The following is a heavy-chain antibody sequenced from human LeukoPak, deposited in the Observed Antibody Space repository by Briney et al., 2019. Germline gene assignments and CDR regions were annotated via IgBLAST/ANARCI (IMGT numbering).Heavy chain of an antibody. CDR2: IYSGGST. D-gene: IGHD3-22*01. CDR3: ATTYYYDSSGYLDY. Sequence: GGSLRLSCAASGFTVSSNYMSWVRQAPGKGLEWVSVIYSGGSTYYADSVKGRFTISRDNSKNTLYLQMNSLGAEDTAVYYCATTYYYDSSGYLDYWGQGTLVTVSS. V-gene: IGHV3-66*01. CDR1: GFTVSSNY. J-gene: IGHJ4*02.